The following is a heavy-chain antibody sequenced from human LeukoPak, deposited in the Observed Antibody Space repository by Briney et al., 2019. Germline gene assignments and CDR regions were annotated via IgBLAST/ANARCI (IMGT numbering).Heavy chain of an antibody. D-gene: IGHD3-10*01. CDR3: VRAGPFGEFKHTLFDY. V-gene: IGHV3-7*01. J-gene: IGHJ4*02. Sequence: GGSLRLSCAASGFTFSGYWMHWVRQAPGEGLEWVANIKQDRSEKYYVDSVKGRFTISRDNAKNSLYLQMNSLRAEDTAVYYCVRAGPFGEFKHTLFDYWGQGTLVTVSS. CDR1: GFTFSGYW. CDR2: IKQDRSEK.